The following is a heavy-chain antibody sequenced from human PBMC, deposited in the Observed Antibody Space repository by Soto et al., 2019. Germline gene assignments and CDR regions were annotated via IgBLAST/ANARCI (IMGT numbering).Heavy chain of an antibody. Sequence: ASVKVSCKASGYTFTSYYMHWVRQAPGQGLDWMGIINPSGGSTSYAQKFQGRVTMTRDTSTSTVYMELSSLRSEDTAVYYCATVGIVLVPAAMRSLTFDYWGQGTLVTVSS. D-gene: IGHD2-2*01. CDR1: GYTFTSYY. V-gene: IGHV1-46*01. CDR3: ATVGIVLVPAAMRSLTFDY. CDR2: INPSGGST. J-gene: IGHJ4*02.